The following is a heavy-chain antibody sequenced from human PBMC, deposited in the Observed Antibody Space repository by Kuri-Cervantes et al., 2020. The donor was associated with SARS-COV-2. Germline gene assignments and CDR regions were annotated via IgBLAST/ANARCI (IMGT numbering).Heavy chain of an antibody. J-gene: IGHJ4*02. Sequence: SETLSLTCTVSGGSISSGDYYWSWIRQPPGKGLEWIGSIYYSGSTYYNPSLKSRVTTSVDTSKNQFSLKLSSVTAADTAVYYCARHEGWFPLWLPFDYWGQGTLVTVSS. CDR2: IYYSGST. V-gene: IGHV4-39*01. D-gene: IGHD5-18*01. CDR1: GGSISSGDYY. CDR3: ARHEGWFPLWLPFDY.